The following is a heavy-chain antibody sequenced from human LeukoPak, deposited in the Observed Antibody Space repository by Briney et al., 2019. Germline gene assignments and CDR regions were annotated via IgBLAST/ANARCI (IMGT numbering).Heavy chain of an antibody. CDR2: MNPNSGNT. D-gene: IGHD2-2*02. J-gene: IGHJ6*03. CDR1: GYTFTSYD. CDR3: ARFGCSSTSCYTYYDFWSGSYYYYYMDV. Sequence: ASVKVSCKASGYTFTSYDINWVRQAPGQGLEWMGWMNPNSGNTGYAQKFQGRVIMTRNTSISTAYMELSRLRSEDTAVYYCARFGCSSTSCYTYYDFWSGSYYYYYMDVWGKGTTVTVSS. V-gene: IGHV1-8*01.